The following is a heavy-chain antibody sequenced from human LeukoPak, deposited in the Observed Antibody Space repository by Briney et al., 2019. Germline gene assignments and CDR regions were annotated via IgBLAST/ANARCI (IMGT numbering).Heavy chain of an antibody. D-gene: IGHD3-9*01. Sequence: GGTLRLSCAASGFTFSSYGMSWVRQAPGKGLEWVSVISGSGGSTYYADSVKGRFTISRDNSKNTLYLQMNSLRAEDTAVYYCAKDLTGQYFDWLLIDYFDYWGQGTLVTVSS. CDR2: ISGSGGST. CDR3: AKDLTGQYFDWLLIDYFDY. J-gene: IGHJ4*02. V-gene: IGHV3-23*01. CDR1: GFTFSSYG.